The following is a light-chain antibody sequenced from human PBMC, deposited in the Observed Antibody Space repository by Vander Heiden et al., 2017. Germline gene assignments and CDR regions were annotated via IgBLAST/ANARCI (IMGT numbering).Light chain of an antibody. Sequence: QSALPPPSSLSGSLGQSTTISCTGTCSDIGAYNFVSCHQHHPSKAPILMIDEVSNRPSGVSNRFSGSKSGTTASLTISGLQTEDEAEYYCTSYTTSSTLEFGTGTKVTVL. CDR2: EVS. V-gene: IGLV2-14*01. J-gene: IGLJ1*01. CDR3: TSYTTSSTLE. CDR1: CSDIGAYNF.